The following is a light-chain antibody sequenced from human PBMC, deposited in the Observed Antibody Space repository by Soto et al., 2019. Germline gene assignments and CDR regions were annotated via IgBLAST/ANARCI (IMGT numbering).Light chain of an antibody. CDR1: QSVSSSY. J-gene: IGKJ5*01. CDR2: GAS. V-gene: IGKV3-20*01. Sequence: VLTQSPDTLSLSPGERATLSCRASQSVSSSYLAWYQQKPGQAPRLLIYGASTRATGVPARFSGRGSGADFTLTISSLQPEDVATYYCQQSYSTPITFGQGTRLEIK. CDR3: QQSYSTPIT.